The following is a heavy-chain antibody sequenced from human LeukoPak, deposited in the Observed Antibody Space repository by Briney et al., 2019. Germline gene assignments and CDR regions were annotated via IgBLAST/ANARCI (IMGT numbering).Heavy chain of an antibody. CDR3: ALNKYYYDSSGSGRFDY. J-gene: IGHJ4*02. D-gene: IGHD3-22*01. V-gene: IGHV4-34*01. CDR2: INHSGST. Sequence: SETLSLTCAVYGGSFSGYYWSWIRQPPGKGLEWIGEINHSGSTNYNPSLKSRVTISVDTSKKQLSLKLSSVTAADTAVYYCALNKYYYDSSGSGRFDYWGQGILVTVSS. CDR1: GGSFSGYY.